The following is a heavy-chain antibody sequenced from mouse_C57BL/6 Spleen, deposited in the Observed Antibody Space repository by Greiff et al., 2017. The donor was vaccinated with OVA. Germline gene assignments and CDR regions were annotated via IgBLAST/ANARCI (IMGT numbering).Heavy chain of an antibody. Sequence: VQLQQSGPELVKPGASVKISCKASGYTFTDYYMNWVKQSHGKSLEWIGDINPNNGGTSYNQKFKGKATLTVDKSSSTAYMELRSLTSEDSAVYYCASDGYYEDYWGQGTTLTVSS. CDR1: GYTFTDYY. V-gene: IGHV1-26*01. CDR3: ASDGYYEDY. CDR2: INPNNGGT. D-gene: IGHD2-3*01. J-gene: IGHJ2*01.